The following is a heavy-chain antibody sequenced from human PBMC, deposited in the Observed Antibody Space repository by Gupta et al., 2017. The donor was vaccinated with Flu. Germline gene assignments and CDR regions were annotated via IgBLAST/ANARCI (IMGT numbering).Heavy chain of an antibody. J-gene: IGHJ3*02. V-gene: IGHV4-38-2*01. CDR3: VRKNWKDSSGFFDI. Sequence: QVQLQESGPGLVKPSETLSLTCVVSGDTISSRYYWGWIRQSPGKGLEWIGSIYHSGTTYCNQSLKSRVTISVDTSQNQFSLKLSSVTAADTAVYYCVRKNWKDSSGFFDIWGQGTTVTVSS. CDR1: GDTISSRYY. CDR2: IYHSGTT. D-gene: IGHD1-1*01.